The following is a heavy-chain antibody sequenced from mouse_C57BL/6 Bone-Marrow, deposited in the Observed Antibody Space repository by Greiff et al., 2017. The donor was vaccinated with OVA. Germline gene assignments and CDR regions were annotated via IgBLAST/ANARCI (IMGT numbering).Heavy chain of an antibody. V-gene: IGHV1-50*01. CDR3: ARDYYGSSLDY. CDR2: IDPSDSYT. D-gene: IGHD1-1*01. CDR1: GYTFTSYW. J-gene: IGHJ2*01. Sequence: QVQLQQPGAELVKPGASVKLSCKASGYTFTSYWMQWVKQRPGQGLEWIGEIDPSDSYTNYNQKFKGKATLTVDTSSSTAYMQLSSLTSEDSAVYDCARDYYGSSLDYWGQGTTLTVSS.